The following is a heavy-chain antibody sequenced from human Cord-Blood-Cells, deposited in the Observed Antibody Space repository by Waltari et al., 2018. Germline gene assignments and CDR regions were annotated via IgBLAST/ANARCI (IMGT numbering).Heavy chain of an antibody. V-gene: IGHV1-2*02. Sequence: QVQLVQSGAEVKKPGASVKVSCKASGYTFTGYYMHWVRQAPGQGLEWMGWINPNSGGTNYAQKCQGRVTRTRDTSISTAYMELSRLRSDDTAVYYCASYDRYVDLWGRGTRVTVSS. CDR2: INPNSGGT. J-gene: IGHJ2*01. CDR1: GYTFTGYY. D-gene: IGHD3-22*01. CDR3: ASYDRYVDL.